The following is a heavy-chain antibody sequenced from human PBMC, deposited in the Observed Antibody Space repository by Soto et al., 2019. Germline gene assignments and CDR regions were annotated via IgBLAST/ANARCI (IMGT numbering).Heavy chain of an antibody. J-gene: IGHJ4*02. V-gene: IGHV3-23*01. D-gene: IGHD6-6*01. CDR3: AKTGRSSWPQAYEASYFDY. CDR2: ISGSGGST. Sequence: PGGSLRLSCAASGFTFSSYAMSWVRQAPGKGLEWVSAISGSGGSTYYADSVKGRFTISRDNSKNTLYLQMNSLRAEDTAVYYCAKTGRSSWPQAYEASYFDYWGQGTLVTVSS. CDR1: GFTFSSYA.